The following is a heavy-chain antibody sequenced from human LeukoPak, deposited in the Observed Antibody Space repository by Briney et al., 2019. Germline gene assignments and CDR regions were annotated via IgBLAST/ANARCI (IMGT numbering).Heavy chain of an antibody. D-gene: IGHD1-26*01. J-gene: IGHJ4*02. CDR3: ANTVGSSPPFDY. V-gene: IGHV3-30*18. Sequence: PGGSLRLSCAASGFTFSSYGMHWVRQAPGKGLEWVAVISYDGSNKYYADSVKGRFTISRDNSKNTLYLQMNSLRAEDTAVYYCANTVGSSPPFDYWSQGTLVTVSS. CDR2: ISYDGSNK. CDR1: GFTFSSYG.